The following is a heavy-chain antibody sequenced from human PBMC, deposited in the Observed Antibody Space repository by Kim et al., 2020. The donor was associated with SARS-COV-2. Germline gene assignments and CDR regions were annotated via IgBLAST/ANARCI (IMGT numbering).Heavy chain of an antibody. D-gene: IGHD1-26*01. CDR2: INHSGST. V-gene: IGHV4-34*01. J-gene: IGHJ4*01. Sequence: SETLSLTCAVYGGSFSGYYWSWIRQPPGKGLEWIGEINHSGSTNYNPSLKSRVTISVDTSKNQFSLKLSSVTAADTAVYYCARGPLGSSYFLREYYFAY. CDR3: ARGPLGSSYFLREYYFAY. CDR1: GGSFSGYY.